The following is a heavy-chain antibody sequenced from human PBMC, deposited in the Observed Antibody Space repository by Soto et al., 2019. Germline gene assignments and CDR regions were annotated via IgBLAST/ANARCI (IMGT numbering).Heavy chain of an antibody. CDR3: ARDTGPNGYNYYYFGMDA. Sequence: QVHLVESGGGVVQPGRSLRLSCAASGFTFSNYAMHWVRQAPGKGLEWVAVISYDGSDKYNANSVKGRFTISRDNSKNTLYLQMNSLRAEDTAVYYWARDTGPNGYNYYYFGMDAWGQGTTVTVSS. J-gene: IGHJ6*02. CDR2: ISYDGSDK. V-gene: IGHV3-30-3*01. CDR1: GFTFSNYA. D-gene: IGHD5-18*01.